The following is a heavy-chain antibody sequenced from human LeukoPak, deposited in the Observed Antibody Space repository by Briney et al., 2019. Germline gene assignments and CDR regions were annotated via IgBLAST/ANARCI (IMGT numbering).Heavy chain of an antibody. Sequence: GGSLRLSCAASGFTFSSYGIHWVRQAPGKGLEWVAFIRNDGSIKYYADSIKGRFTISRDNSKNTLYLQMSSLRAEDTAVYYCAELGITMIGGVWGKGTTVTISS. CDR3: AELGITMIGGV. D-gene: IGHD3-10*02. J-gene: IGHJ6*04. V-gene: IGHV3-30*02. CDR1: GFTFSSYG. CDR2: IRNDGSIK.